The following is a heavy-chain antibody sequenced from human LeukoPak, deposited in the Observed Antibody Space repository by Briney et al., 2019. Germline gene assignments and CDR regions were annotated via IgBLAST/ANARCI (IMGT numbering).Heavy chain of an antibody. J-gene: IGHJ4*02. CDR2: ISASGGST. CDR3: AKGQYNWNDHCDY. D-gene: IGHD1-20*01. CDR1: GFTLSSYA. V-gene: IGHV3-23*01. Sequence: PGGSLRLSCAASGFTLSSYAMSWVRQAPGKGLEWVSTISASGGSTYYADSVRGRFTISRDNSQNTLYLLMNSLRADDTAEYFCAKGQYNWNDHCDYWGQGTLVSVSS.